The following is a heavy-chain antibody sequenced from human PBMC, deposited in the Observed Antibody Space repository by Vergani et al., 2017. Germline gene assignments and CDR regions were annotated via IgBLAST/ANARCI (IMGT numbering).Heavy chain of an antibody. V-gene: IGHV4-61*02. D-gene: IGHD2-21*01. CDR1: GDSISSTNYY. Sequence: QVQLQESGPGLVMPSQTLFLTCTVSGDSISSTNYYWSWIRQPTGKGLEWVGRVYTSGSTNYNPSLKSRVTISVDSSNNQFSLELSSVSAADTAVYYCAREXRPGPGFGIRFDSWGQGTLVAVSS. CDR3: AREXRPGPGFGIRFDS. J-gene: IGHJ5*01. CDR2: VYTSGST.